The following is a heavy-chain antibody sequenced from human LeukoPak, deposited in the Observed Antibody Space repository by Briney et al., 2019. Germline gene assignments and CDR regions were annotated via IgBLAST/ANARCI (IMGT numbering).Heavy chain of an antibody. CDR1: GYTFTGYY. V-gene: IGHV1-2*02. Sequence: ASVKVSCKASGYTFTGYYMHWVRQAPGQGLEWMGWINPNSGGTNYAQKFQGRVTMTRGTSISTAYMELSRLRSDDTAVYYCARRSRYCSSTSCSINWFDPWGQGTLVTVSS. CDR2: INPNSGGT. CDR3: ARRSRYCSSTSCSINWFDP. J-gene: IGHJ5*02. D-gene: IGHD2-2*01.